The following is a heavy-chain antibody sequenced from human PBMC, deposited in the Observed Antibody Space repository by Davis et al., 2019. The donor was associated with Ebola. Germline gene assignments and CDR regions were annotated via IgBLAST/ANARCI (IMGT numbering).Heavy chain of an antibody. CDR2: IKQDGSEK. CDR1: GFTFSSYW. CDR3: AKGDLIVVVPAAIGY. Sequence: GESLKISCAASGFTFSSYWMSWVRQAPGKGLEWVANIKQDGSEKYYVDSVKGRFTISRDNAKNSLYLQMNSLRAEDTAVYYCAKGDLIVVVPAAIGYWGQGTLVTVSS. V-gene: IGHV3-7*01. J-gene: IGHJ4*02. D-gene: IGHD2-2*02.